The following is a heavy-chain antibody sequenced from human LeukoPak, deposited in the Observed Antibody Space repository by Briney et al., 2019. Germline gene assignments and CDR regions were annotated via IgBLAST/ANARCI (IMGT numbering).Heavy chain of an antibody. D-gene: IGHD1-26*01. J-gene: IGHJ4*02. V-gene: IGHV3-30*02. CDR2: IRYDGSNK. CDR1: GFTFSSYG. CDR3: AKERELRDPPEPSFDY. Sequence: GGSLRLSCAASGFTFSSYGMHWVRQAPGKGLEWVAFIRYDGSNKYYADSVKGRFTISRDNSKNTLYLQMNSLRAEDTAVYYCAKERELRDPPEPSFDYWAREPWSPSPQ.